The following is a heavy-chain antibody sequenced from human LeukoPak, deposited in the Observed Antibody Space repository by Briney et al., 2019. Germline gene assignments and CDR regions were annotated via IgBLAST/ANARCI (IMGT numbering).Heavy chain of an antibody. V-gene: IGHV3-64*01. CDR1: GFTFINYA. J-gene: IGHJ6*03. Sequence: GGSLRLSCAASGFTFINYALHWVRQAPGKGLEHVSAISSDGDSTYYASSVKGRFTISRDNARNSLYLQMNSLRAEDTAVYYCARDPYSGTYGDTYYYYMDVWGKGTTVTISS. D-gene: IGHD1-26*01. CDR3: ARDPYSGTYGDTYYYYMDV. CDR2: ISSDGDST.